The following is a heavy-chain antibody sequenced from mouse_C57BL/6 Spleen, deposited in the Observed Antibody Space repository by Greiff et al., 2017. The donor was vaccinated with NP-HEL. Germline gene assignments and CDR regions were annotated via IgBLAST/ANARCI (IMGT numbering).Heavy chain of an antibody. Sequence: QVQLQQSGAELVKPGASVKISCKASGYAFSSYWMNWVKQRPGKGLEWIGQIYPGDGDTNYNGKFKGKATLTAYKSSSTAYMQLSSLTSEDSAVYFCAREDWDVYFDYWGQGTTLTVSS. D-gene: IGHD4-1*01. CDR1: GYAFSSYW. CDR2: IYPGDGDT. CDR3: AREDWDVYFDY. V-gene: IGHV1-80*01. J-gene: IGHJ2*01.